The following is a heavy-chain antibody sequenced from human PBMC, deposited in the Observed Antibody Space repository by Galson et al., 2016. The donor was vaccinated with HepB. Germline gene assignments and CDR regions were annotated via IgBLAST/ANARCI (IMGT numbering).Heavy chain of an antibody. CDR1: GFIVSNDY. D-gene: IGHD3-22*01. V-gene: IGHV3-53*01. J-gene: IGHJ5*02. Sequence: SLRLSCAASGFIVSNDYMNWVRQAPGKGLEWLSVSYGDGSTYYAESVRGRFTISRDNAKNSLYLQMNSLRAEDTAVYFCARVMNSGYPFSWGQGTLVTVSS. CDR2: SYGDGST. CDR3: ARVMNSGYPFS.